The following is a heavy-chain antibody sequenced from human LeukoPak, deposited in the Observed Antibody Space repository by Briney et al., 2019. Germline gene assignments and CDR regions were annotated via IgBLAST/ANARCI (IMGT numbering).Heavy chain of an antibody. CDR2: ISYSGST. Sequence: PSETLSLTCTVSGDSISTSGYYWGWIRQPPGKGLEFIGSISYSGSTFYNPSLKSRVTMSVDTSKNQFSLKLSSVTAADTAVYYCAGAYNWNDGYYFDYWGQGTLVTVSS. V-gene: IGHV4-39*07. CDR1: GDSISTSGYY. CDR3: AGAYNWNDGYYFDY. J-gene: IGHJ4*02. D-gene: IGHD1-1*01.